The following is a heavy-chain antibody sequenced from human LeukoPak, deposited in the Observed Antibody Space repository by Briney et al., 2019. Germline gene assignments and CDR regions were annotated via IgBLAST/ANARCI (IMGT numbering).Heavy chain of an antibody. V-gene: IGHV4-34*01. Sequence: TSETLSLTCAVYGGSFSGYYWSWIRQPPGKGLEWIGEINHSGSTIYNPSLKSRVTISVDTSKNQFSLKLSSVTAADTAAYYCARPKVGATPFFDYWGQGTLVTVSS. CDR3: ARPKVGATPFFDY. D-gene: IGHD1-26*01. CDR1: GGSFSGYY. CDR2: INHSGST. J-gene: IGHJ4*02.